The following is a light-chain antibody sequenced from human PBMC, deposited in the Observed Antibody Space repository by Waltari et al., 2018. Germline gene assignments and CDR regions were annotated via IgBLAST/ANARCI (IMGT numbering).Light chain of an antibody. CDR3: QQYNNWPPLT. CDR2: TAS. J-gene: IGKJ4*01. Sequence: EVVMTQYPATLSVSPGGGATLSCRASHGISTNLAWYQQKPGQAPRLLIYTASTRAAGVPARFSGSGSGTEFTLTSSSLQSEDSAVYYCQQYNNWPPLTFGGGTKVEI. V-gene: IGKV3-15*01. CDR1: HGISTN.